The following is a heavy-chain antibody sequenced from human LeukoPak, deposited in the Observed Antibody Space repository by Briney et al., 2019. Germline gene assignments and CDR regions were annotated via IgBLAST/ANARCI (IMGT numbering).Heavy chain of an antibody. J-gene: IGHJ5*02. CDR1: GGSISSYY. CDR3: AGTPLRSLEWLMNQPITSDYNWFDP. D-gene: IGHD3-3*01. CDR2: IYTSGST. V-gene: IGHV4-4*09. Sequence: SETLSLTCTVSGGSISSYYWSWIRQPPGKGLEWIGYIYTSGSTNYNPSLKSRVTISVDTSKNQFSLKLSSVTAADTAVYYCAGTPLRSLEWLMNQPITSDYNWFDPWGQGTLVTVSS.